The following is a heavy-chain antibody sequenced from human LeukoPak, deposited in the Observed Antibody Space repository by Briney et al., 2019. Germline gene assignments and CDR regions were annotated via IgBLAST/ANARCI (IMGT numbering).Heavy chain of an antibody. D-gene: IGHD1-7*01. J-gene: IGHJ6*03. CDR3: ARGELELRGYYYYYYMDV. CDR1: GGTFSSYA. CDR2: INPNTGGT. Sequence: AASVKVSCKASGGTFSSYAISWVRQAPGQGLEWMAWINPNTGGTSYAQKFQGRVTMTRDTSINTAYMDLSSLTSDDMAVYYCARGELELRGYYYYYYMDVWGKGTTVTVSS. V-gene: IGHV1-2*02.